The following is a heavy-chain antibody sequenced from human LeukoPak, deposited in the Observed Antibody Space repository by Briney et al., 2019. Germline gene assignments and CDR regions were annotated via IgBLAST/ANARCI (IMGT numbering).Heavy chain of an antibody. Sequence: SETLSLTCAVYGGSFSGYYWSWIRQPPGKGLEWIGEINHSGSTNYNPSLKSRVTISVDTSKNQFSLKLSSVTAADTAVYYCARAAAYDYWGQGALVTVSS. D-gene: IGHD6-13*01. V-gene: IGHV4-34*01. J-gene: IGHJ4*02. CDR2: INHSGST. CDR3: ARAAAYDY. CDR1: GGSFSGYY.